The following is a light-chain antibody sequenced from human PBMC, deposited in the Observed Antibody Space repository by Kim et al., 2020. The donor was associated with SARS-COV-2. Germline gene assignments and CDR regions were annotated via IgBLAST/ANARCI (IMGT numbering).Light chain of an antibody. CDR3: QQRNSWPPAVT. J-gene: IGKJ4*01. V-gene: IGKV3D-20*02. CDR2: AAS. CDR1: QSVTRNN. Sequence: GDGATLSCRASQSVTRNNLAWYQQRPGQAPRLLIYAASRRAAGIPDRFSGSGSGADFTLTISSLEPEDFSIYYCQQRNSWPPAVTFGGGTKVDIK.